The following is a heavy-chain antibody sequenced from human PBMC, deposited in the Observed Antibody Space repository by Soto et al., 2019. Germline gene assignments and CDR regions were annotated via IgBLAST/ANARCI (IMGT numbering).Heavy chain of an antibody. CDR1: GGSISRGGYS. J-gene: IGHJ4*02. CDR3: ARGQVVAAQH. Sequence: SETLSLTCAVSGGSISRGGYSWSWIRQPPGKGLEWIGYIYHSGSTYYNPSLKSRVTISVDRSKNQFSLKLSSVTAADTAVYYCARGQVVAAQHCGQGTLVTVSS. V-gene: IGHV4-30-2*01. D-gene: IGHD2-15*01. CDR2: IYHSGST.